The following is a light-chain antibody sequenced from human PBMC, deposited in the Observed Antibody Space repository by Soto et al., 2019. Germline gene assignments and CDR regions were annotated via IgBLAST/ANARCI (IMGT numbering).Light chain of an antibody. V-gene: IGKV1-5*01. J-gene: IGKJ5*01. Sequence: IQMTHSPSRLSASVGTNVTIPXXASQSIGYWLAWYQQKPGKAPNLLIYSASTLQTDVPSRFSGSGSGAEFTLTIDSLQPEDFATYYCQQLHSNPITFGQGTRLEIK. CDR1: QSIGYW. CDR3: QQLHSNPIT. CDR2: SAS.